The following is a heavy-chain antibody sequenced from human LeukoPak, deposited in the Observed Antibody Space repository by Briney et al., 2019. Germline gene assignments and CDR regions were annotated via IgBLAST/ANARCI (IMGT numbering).Heavy chain of an antibody. CDR2: MNPNSGNT. J-gene: IGHJ6*02. CDR3: ARALCSSTSCYLFYYYYYGMDV. D-gene: IGHD2-2*01. CDR1: GYTFTSYD. V-gene: IGHV1-8*01. Sequence: ASVEVSCKASGYTFTSYDINWVRQATGQGLEWMGWMNPNSGNTGYAQKFQGRVTMTRNTSISTAYMELSSLRSEDTAVYYCARALCSSTSCYLFYYYYYGMDVWGQGTTVTVSS.